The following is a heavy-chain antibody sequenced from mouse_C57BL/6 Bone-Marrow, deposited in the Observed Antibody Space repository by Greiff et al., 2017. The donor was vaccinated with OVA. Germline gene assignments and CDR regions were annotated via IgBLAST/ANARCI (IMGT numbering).Heavy chain of an antibody. Sequence: QVQLQQPGAELVRPGASVKLSCKASGYTFTDYYINWVKQRPGQGLEWIARIYPGSGYTYYNEKFKGKATLTAETSSSTAYMQLSSLTSEDSAVYFGARAPYYYGSSYYFDYWGQGTTLTVSS. D-gene: IGHD1-1*01. CDR2: IYPGSGYT. V-gene: IGHV1-76*01. CDR3: ARAPYYYGSSYYFDY. CDR1: GYTFTDYY. J-gene: IGHJ2*01.